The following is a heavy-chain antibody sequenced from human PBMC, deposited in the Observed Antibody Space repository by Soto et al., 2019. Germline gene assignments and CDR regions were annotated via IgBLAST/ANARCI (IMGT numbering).Heavy chain of an antibody. V-gene: IGHV3-30*18. D-gene: IGHD5-18*01. CDR1: GFTFSSYG. CDR2: ISYDGSNK. CDR3: ANRGYSYGLY. J-gene: IGHJ4*02. Sequence: QVQLVESGGGVVQPGRSLRLSCAASGFTFSSYGMHWVRQAPGKGLEWVAVISYDGSNKYYADSVKGRFTISRDNSKNTLHLQMNSLRAEDTAVYYCANRGYSYGLYWGQGTLVTVSS.